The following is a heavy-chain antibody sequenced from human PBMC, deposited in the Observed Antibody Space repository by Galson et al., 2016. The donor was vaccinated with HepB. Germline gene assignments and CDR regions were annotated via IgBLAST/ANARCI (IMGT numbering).Heavy chain of an antibody. Sequence: SLRLSCAVSGLTFDDYTMSWVRQSPGKGLEWVALINWDGGSAYYADSVKGRFTISRDNSKSSLYLQMNRLTVEDTALYYCAKAIRAAVYGMYVWGRGTTVTVSS. CDR1: GLTFDDYT. D-gene: IGHD6-25*01. CDR3: AKAIRAAVYGMYV. V-gene: IGHV3-43*01. J-gene: IGHJ6*02. CDR2: INWDGGSA.